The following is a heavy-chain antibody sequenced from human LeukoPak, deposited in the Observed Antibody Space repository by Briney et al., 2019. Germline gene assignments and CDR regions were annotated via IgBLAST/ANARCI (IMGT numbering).Heavy chain of an antibody. CDR2: IIPIFGTA. CDR3: ARGPKWELLLTSPRYDAFDI. Sequence: ASVKVSCKASGGTFSSYAISWVRQAPGQGLEWVGGIIPIFGTANYAQKFQGRVTITADESTSTAYMELSSLRSEDTAVYYCARGPKWELLLTSPRYDAFDIWGQGTMVTVSS. D-gene: IGHD1-26*01. CDR1: GGTFSSYA. J-gene: IGHJ3*02. V-gene: IGHV1-69*13.